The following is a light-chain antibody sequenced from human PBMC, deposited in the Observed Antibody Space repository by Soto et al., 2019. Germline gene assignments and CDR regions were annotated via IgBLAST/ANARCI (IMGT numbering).Light chain of an antibody. CDR3: QQYNKWPPLT. CDR1: QSVGTN. CDR2: GAS. Sequence: EVVMTQSPATQSVSPGERATLSCRASQSVGTNLAWYQQKPGQAPRLLIYGASTRATGIPARFSGSGSGTEFTLTISSLQSEDPAVYYCQQYNKWPPLTFGGGTKVEIK. J-gene: IGKJ4*01. V-gene: IGKV3-15*01.